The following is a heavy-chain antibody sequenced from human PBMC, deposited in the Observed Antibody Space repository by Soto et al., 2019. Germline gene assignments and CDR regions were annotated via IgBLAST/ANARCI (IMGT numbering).Heavy chain of an antibody. Sequence: SETLSLTCTVSGGSISSSSYYWGWIRQPPGKGLEWIGSIYYSGSTYYNPSLKSRVTISVDTSKNQFSLKLSSVTAADTAVYYCARHFGGRAPQMNWFDPWGQGTLVTSPQ. D-gene: IGHD3-3*01. CDR3: ARHFGGRAPQMNWFDP. CDR2: IYYSGST. J-gene: IGHJ5*02. V-gene: IGHV4-39*01. CDR1: GGSISSSSYY.